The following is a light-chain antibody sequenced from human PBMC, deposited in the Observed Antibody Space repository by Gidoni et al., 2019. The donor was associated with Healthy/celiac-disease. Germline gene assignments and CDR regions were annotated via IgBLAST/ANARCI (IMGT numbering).Light chain of an antibody. CDR3: QQSYSTPPGMYT. V-gene: IGKV1-39*01. CDR1: QSISSY. Sequence: DIQMTQSPSSLSASVGDRVTITCRASQSISSYLNWYQQKPGKAPKLLIYAASSLQSGVPSRFSGSGSGTDFTLTISSLQPEDFATYYCQQSYSTPPGMYTFGQXTKLEIK. J-gene: IGKJ2*01. CDR2: AAS.